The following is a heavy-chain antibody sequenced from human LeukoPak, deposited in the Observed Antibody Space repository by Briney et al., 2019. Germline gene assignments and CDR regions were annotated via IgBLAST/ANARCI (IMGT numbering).Heavy chain of an antibody. CDR3: AKGPRAVTTLSAGLPWFDP. J-gene: IGHJ5*02. D-gene: IGHD4-17*01. CDR2: ISGSGGST. CDR1: GFTFSSYA. V-gene: IGHV3-23*01. Sequence: GGSLRLSCAASGFTFSSYAMSWVRQAPGKGLEWVSAISGSGGSTYYADSVKGRFTISRDNSKNTLYLQMNSLRAEDTAVYCCAKGPRAVTTLSAGLPWFDPGGQGTLVTVSS.